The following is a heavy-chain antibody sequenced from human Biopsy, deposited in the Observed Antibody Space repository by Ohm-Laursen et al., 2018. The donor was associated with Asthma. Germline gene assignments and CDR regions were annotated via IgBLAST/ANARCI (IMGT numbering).Heavy chain of an antibody. Sequence: SLRLSCAASGFTFGDYCMSWVRQVPGKGLEWVSYISSSSSTIYYADSVKGRFTISRDNAKNSLYLHMNSLRAEDTAVYYCARGGYCTSPTCPWGRYATDVWGQGTTVTVSS. V-gene: IGHV3-48*04. D-gene: IGHD2-2*01. CDR3: ARGGYCTSPTCPWGRYATDV. J-gene: IGHJ6*02. CDR2: ISSSSSTI. CDR1: GFTFGDYC.